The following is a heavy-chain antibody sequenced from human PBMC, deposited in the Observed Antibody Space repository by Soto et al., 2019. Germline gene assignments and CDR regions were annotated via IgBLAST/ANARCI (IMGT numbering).Heavy chain of an antibody. CDR3: ARDGVGGGATIYYFDY. J-gene: IGHJ4*02. D-gene: IGHD1-26*01. CDR2: IIPIFGTA. CDR1: GGTFSSYA. Sequence: QVQLVQSGAEVKKPGSSVKVSCKASGGTFSSYAISWVRQAPGQGLEWMGGIIPIFGTANYAQKFQGRVTIPADKSTSTAYMELSGRGSEDTAVYYCARDGVGGGATIYYFDYWGQGTLVTVSS. V-gene: IGHV1-69*06.